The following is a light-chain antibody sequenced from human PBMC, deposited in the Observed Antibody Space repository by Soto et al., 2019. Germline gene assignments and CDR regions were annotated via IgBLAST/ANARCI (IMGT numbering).Light chain of an antibody. V-gene: IGKV1-39*01. CDR2: APY. J-gene: IGKJ2*01. CDR1: QSIGSY. Sequence: DIQMTQSPSSLSASVGDRVIITCRASQSIGSYLNWYQQKPGQSPKLQISAPYTLQSEVHSRFSGNRSETDFTLTISTLQPEDFATYYCQQSYSTSLSFGQGTKLEIK. CDR3: QQSYSTSLS.